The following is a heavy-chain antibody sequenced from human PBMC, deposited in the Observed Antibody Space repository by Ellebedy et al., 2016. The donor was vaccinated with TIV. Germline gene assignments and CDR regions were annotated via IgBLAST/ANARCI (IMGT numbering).Heavy chain of an antibody. D-gene: IGHD2-2*01. V-gene: IGHV1-8*01. CDR2: MNPNSGNT. CDR3: ARDINPRGHPEYQLLPSGY. Sequence: ASVKVSCXASGYTFTSYDINWVQQATGQGLEWMGWMNPNSGNTGYAQKFQGRVTMTRDTSISTAYMELSRLRSDDTAVYYCARDINPRGHPEYQLLPSGYWGQGTLVTVSS. CDR1: GYTFTSYD. J-gene: IGHJ4*02.